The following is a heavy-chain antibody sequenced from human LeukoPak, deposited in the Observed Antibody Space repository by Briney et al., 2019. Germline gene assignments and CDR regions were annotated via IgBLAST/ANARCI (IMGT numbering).Heavy chain of an antibody. J-gene: IGHJ5*02. CDR3: AKAIVVPAAIWFDP. CDR2: ISYDGSNK. D-gene: IGHD2-2*01. V-gene: IGHV3-30-3*01. CDR1: GFTFSSYA. Sequence: GGSLRLSCAASGFTFSSYAMHWVRQAPGKGLEWVAVISYDGSNKYYADSVKGRFTISRDNSKNTLYLQMNSLRAEDTAVYYCAKAIVVPAAIWFDPWGQGTLVTVSS.